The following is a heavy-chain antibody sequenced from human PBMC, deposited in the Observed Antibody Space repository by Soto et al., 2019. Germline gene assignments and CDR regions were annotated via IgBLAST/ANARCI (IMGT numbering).Heavy chain of an antibody. CDR2: IIPIFGTA. CDR1: GGTFSSYA. CDR3: ARTHSIAVAGTGLDY. Sequence: SVKVSCKASGGTFSSYAISWVRQAPGQGLEWMGGIIPIFGTANYAQKFQGRVTITADKSTSTAYMELSSLRSEDTAVYYCARTHSIAVAGTGLDYWGQGTLVTVSS. J-gene: IGHJ4*02. D-gene: IGHD6-19*01. V-gene: IGHV1-69*06.